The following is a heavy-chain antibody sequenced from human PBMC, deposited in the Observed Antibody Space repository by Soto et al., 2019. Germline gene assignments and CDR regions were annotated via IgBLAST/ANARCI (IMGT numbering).Heavy chain of an antibody. D-gene: IGHD5-18*01. CDR1: GGSVSSGSYY. V-gene: IGHV4-61*01. J-gene: IGHJ4*02. CDR3: ARDNGYSYGYFDY. Sequence: HVQLQESGPGLVKPSETLSLTCTVSGGSVSSGSYYWTWIRQPPGKGLEWIGCLYNSGSTNYNPALKGRATISVDTSKNQFSLRLSSVTAADTAVYYCARDNGYSYGYFDYWGQGTLVTVSS. CDR2: LYNSGST.